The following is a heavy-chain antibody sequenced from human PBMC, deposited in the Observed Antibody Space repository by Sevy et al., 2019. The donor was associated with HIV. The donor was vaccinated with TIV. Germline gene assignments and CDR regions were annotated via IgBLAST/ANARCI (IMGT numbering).Heavy chain of an antibody. D-gene: IGHD3-10*01. CDR1: GGAISSYY. J-gene: IGHJ6*02. CDR2: IYTSGST. V-gene: IGHV4-4*07. CDR3: ARGLGFGKPTYYYYGMDV. Sequence: SETLSLTCTVSGGAISSYYWSWIWQPAGKGLEWIGRIYTSGSTNYNPSLKSRVTMSVDTSKNQFSLKLSSVTAADTAVYYCARGLGFGKPTYYYYGMDVWGQWTTVTVSS.